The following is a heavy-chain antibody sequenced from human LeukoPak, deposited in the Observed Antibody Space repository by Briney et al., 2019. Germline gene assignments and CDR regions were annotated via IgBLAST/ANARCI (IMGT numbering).Heavy chain of an antibody. CDR2: ISYDGINK. D-gene: IGHD3-10*01. CDR3: VKSYGSSHYYYYGLDV. Sequence: GGSLRLSCAASGFTFSDYGMHWVRQAPGKGLEWVAVISYDGINKYSADSVKGRFTVSRDNSKKTLSLQMNSLRPEDTAMYYCVKSYGSSHYYYYGLDVWGQGTTVTVSS. CDR1: GFTFSDYG. V-gene: IGHV3-30*18. J-gene: IGHJ6*02.